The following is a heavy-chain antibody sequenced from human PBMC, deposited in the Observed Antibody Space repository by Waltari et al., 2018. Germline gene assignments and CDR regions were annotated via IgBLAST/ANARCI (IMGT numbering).Heavy chain of an antibody. D-gene: IGHD5-18*01. V-gene: IGHV4-4*08. CDR1: GDSMRSYS. J-gene: IGHJ4*02. Sequence: QVQLQESGPGLLKPSEPLSLTCSVAGDSMRSYSRRWIRQSPEKGLEWFGYIYTTGSTNYNPSLESRVSISLDTSKNQFSLNLYSVIAADTAVDYCARRELDSYGGYYFDYWGQGVLVTVSS. CDR3: ARRELDSYGGYYFDY. CDR2: IYTTGST.